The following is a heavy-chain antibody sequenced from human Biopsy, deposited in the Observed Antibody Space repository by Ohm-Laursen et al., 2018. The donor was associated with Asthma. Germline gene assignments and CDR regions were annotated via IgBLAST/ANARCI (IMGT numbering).Heavy chain of an antibody. J-gene: IGHJ3*01. Sequence: ASVKVSCKASGYNFISFAIHWVRQSPGQRLEWMGWVNTGNGDTKYSQKFQGRVTITRDTSASTAYMELRSLRSEDTATYYCARTYYDFLTGQVKDVFGVWGQGTMATVSS. V-gene: IGHV1-3*04. CDR3: ARTYYDFLTGQVKDVFGV. CDR1: GYNFISFA. D-gene: IGHD3-9*01. CDR2: VNTGNGDT.